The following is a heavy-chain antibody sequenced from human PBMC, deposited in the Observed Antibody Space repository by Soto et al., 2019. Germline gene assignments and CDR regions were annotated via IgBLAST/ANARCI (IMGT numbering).Heavy chain of an antibody. CDR3: ARALKYYDFWSGYYIEAWFDP. D-gene: IGHD3-3*01. CDR2: IYHSGST. Sequence: SETLSLTCAVSGYSISSGNYWGWIRQPPGKGLEWIGSIYHSGSTYYNPSLKSRVTISVDTSKNQFSLKLSSVTAADTAVYYCARALKYYDFWSGYYIEAWFDPWGQGTLVTVSS. CDR1: GYSISSGNY. V-gene: IGHV4-38-2*01. J-gene: IGHJ5*02.